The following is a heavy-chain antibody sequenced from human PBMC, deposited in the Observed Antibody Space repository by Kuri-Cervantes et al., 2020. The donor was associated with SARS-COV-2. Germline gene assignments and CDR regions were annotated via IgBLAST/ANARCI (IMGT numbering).Heavy chain of an antibody. J-gene: IGHJ6*03. D-gene: IGHD4-17*01. CDR3: ARRAYGEQVDYYYMDD. Sequence: GESLKISCKGSGYSFTTYWIGWVRQMPGKGLEWMGIIYPGDSDTRYSPSFQGQVTISADKSISTAFLQRSSLKASDTAIYYCARRAYGEQVDYYYMDDWGKGTTVTVSS. V-gene: IGHV5-51*01. CDR2: IYPGDSDT. CDR1: GYSFTTYW.